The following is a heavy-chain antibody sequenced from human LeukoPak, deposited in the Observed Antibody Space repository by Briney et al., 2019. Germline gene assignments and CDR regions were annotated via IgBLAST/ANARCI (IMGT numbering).Heavy chain of an antibody. J-gene: IGHJ6*02. V-gene: IGHV4-59*08. D-gene: IGHD6-6*01. Sequence: SETLSLTCTVSGGSISSYYWSWIRQPPGKGLEWIGYMYYSRSTNYNPTLTRRVTISVDTSKNQFSLKLSSVTAADTAVYYCARHAGIVSSSYYSYYGLDVWGQGTTVTVSS. CDR1: GGSISSYY. CDR3: ARHAGIVSSSYYSYYGLDV. CDR2: MYYSRST.